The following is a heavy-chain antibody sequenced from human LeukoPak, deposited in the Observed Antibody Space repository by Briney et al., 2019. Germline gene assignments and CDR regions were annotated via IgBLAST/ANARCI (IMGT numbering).Heavy chain of an antibody. CDR2: IYYSGST. CDR3: ARRGANSGSYSHFDL. V-gene: IGHV4-59*01. D-gene: IGHD1-26*01. CDR1: GGPISSSF. J-gene: IGHJ2*01. Sequence: PSETLSLTCTVSGGPISSSFWSWIRQPPGKGLEWIGHIYYSGSTNYNPSLKSRITISVDTSKNQFSLKLSSVTAADTAVYSCARRGANSGSYSHFDLWGRGTLVTVSA.